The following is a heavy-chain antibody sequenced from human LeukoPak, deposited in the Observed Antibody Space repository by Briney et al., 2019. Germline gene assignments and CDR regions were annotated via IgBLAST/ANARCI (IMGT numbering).Heavy chain of an antibody. Sequence: GGSLRLSCAASGFTFDDYAMHWVRQAPGKGLEWVSGISWNSGSIGYADSVKGRFTISRDNAKNSLYLQMNSLRAEDMALYYCAKGGPTGSNYFDFWGQGTLVTVSS. CDR2: ISWNSGSI. V-gene: IGHV3-9*03. J-gene: IGHJ4*02. D-gene: IGHD1-26*01. CDR1: GFTFDDYA. CDR3: AKGGPTGSNYFDF.